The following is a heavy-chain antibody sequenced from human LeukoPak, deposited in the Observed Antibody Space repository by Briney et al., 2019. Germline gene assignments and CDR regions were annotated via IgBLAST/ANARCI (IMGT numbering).Heavy chain of an antibody. V-gene: IGHV1-18*03. Sequence: GASVKVSCKASGYTFTSYGVSWVRQAPGQGLEWMGWISAYNGNTNYAQKLQGRVTMTTDKSTSTAYMELRSLRYDDMAVYYCARVPPVVKGPKADYWGQGTLVTVSS. CDR3: ARVPPVVKGPKADY. D-gene: IGHD4-23*01. CDR1: GYTFTSYG. CDR2: ISAYNGNT. J-gene: IGHJ4*02.